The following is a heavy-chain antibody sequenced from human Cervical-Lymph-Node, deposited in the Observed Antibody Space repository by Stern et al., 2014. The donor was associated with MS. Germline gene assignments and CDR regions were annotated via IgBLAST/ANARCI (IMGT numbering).Heavy chain of an antibody. V-gene: IGHV3-33*01. CDR2: IWSDGTNK. D-gene: IGHD4-17*01. CDR3: ARDAPTSYGDHPQFYFDC. CDR1: GFTFRSYG. J-gene: IGHJ4*02. Sequence: VQLVESGGGVVQPGRSLRLSCAASGFTFRSYGMHWVRQAPGKGLEWVAVIWSDGTNKYYADSVKGRFTISRDNSKNTLYLETNSLRAEDTAVYYCARDAPTSYGDHPQFYFDCWGQGTLVTVSS.